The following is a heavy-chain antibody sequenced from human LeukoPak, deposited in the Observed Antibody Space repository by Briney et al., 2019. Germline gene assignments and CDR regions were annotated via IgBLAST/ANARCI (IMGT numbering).Heavy chain of an antibody. J-gene: IGHJ4*02. V-gene: IGHV3-30*18. D-gene: IGHD2-15*01. CDR3: AKDHCSDASCYSDY. Sequence: PARSLRLSCAASGFTFSSYGMHWVRQAPGKGLEWVAVISYEGGNKFYPDSVKGRFTISRDNSKNTLYLQMNSLRPEDTAVYYCAKDHCSDASCYSDYWGQGTLVTVSS. CDR1: GFTFSSYG. CDR2: ISYEGGNK.